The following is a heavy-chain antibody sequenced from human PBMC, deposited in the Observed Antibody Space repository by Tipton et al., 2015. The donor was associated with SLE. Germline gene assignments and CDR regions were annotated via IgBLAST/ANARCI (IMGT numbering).Heavy chain of an antibody. CDR2: ISYDGSNK. V-gene: IGHV3-30*03. J-gene: IGHJ4*02. D-gene: IGHD6-6*01. CDR1: GFTASSHY. CDR3: AARQGFTFDS. Sequence: SLRLSCAASGFTASSHYMSWVRQAPGKGLEWVAVISYDGSNKYYADSVKGRFTISRDNAKNSLYLQMNGLRAEDTAVYYCAARQGFTFDSWGQGTMVTVSS.